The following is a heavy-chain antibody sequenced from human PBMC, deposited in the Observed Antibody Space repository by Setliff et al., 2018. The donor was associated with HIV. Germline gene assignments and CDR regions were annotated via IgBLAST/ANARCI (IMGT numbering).Heavy chain of an antibody. V-gene: IGHV4-38-2*02. Sequence: PSETLSLTCSVSGFSISSDYYWNWVRQPPGQGLEWIGSIYHSGKTCSNPSLKSRFTVSGDTPMNQFSLNLNAVTATDTAVYYCARGSCFNTGCLDSWGQGALVTVSS. D-gene: IGHD2-2*02. J-gene: IGHJ4*02. CDR3: ARGSCFNTGCLDS. CDR2: IYHSGKT. CDR1: GFSISSDYY.